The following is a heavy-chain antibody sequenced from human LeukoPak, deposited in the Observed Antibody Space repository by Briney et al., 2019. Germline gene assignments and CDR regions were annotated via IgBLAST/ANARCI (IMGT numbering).Heavy chain of an antibody. J-gene: IGHJ6*03. D-gene: IGHD6-6*01. Sequence: SETLSLTCTVSGGSISSSSYYWGWIRQPPGKGLEWIGSIYYSGSTYYNPSLKSRVTISVDTSKNQFSLKLSSVTAADTAVYYCARGRRLAARTPKKTDMDVWGKGTTVTVSS. CDR2: IYYSGST. V-gene: IGHV4-39*01. CDR1: GGSISSSSYY. CDR3: ARGRRLAARTPKKTDMDV.